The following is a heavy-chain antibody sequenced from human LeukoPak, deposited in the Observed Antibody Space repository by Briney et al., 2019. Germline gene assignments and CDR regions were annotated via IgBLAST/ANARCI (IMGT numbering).Heavy chain of an antibody. CDR3: AKDLSRAVAAGWFDP. V-gene: IGHV3-23*01. CDR1: GFNFSNYD. Sequence: GGSLRLSYAASGFNFSNYDMSWVRQAPGKGLEWVSSISDSGGSTYYADSVKGRFTISRDNSKNTLYLQMTNLRAADTAVYYCAKDLSRAVAAGWFDPWDQGSLVTVSS. D-gene: IGHD6-19*01. J-gene: IGHJ5*02. CDR2: ISDSGGST.